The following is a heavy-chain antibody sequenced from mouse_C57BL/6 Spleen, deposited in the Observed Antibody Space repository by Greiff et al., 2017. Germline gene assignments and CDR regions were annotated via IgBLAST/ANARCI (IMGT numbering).Heavy chain of an antibody. CDR3: ASHISAGAMDY. CDR2: INPGSGGT. J-gene: IGHJ4*01. CDR1: GYAFTNYL. V-gene: IGHV1-54*01. Sequence: VQLQQSGAELVRPGTSVKVSCKASGYAFTNYLIEWVKQRPGQGLEWIGVINPGSGGTNYNEKFKGKATLTADKSSSTAYMQLSSLTSEDSAVYFCASHISAGAMDYWGQGTSVTVSS. D-gene: IGHD6-1*01.